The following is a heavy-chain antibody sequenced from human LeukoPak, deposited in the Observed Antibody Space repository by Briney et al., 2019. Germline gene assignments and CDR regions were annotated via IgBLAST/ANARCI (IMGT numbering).Heavy chain of an antibody. CDR3: ARDWGTTVTDFDY. CDR1: GFTVSSNY. D-gene: IGHD4-17*01. J-gene: IGHJ4*02. CDR2: IYSGGST. V-gene: IGHV3-53*01. Sequence: GGSLRLSCAASGFTVSSNYMSWVRQAPGKGLEWVSVIYSGGSTYYADSVKGRFTISRDNSKNTLYLQMNSLRAEDTAVYYCARDWGTTVTDFDYWGQGTLVTVSS.